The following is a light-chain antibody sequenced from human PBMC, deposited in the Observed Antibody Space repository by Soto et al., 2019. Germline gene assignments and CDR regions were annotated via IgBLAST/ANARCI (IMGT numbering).Light chain of an antibody. CDR1: SSDVGGYNY. Sequence: QSALTQPASVSGSPGQSITISCTGTSSDVGGYNYVSWYQQHPGKAPKLMIYEVNNRPSGVSNRFSGSKSGNTAPLTISGLQAEDEADYYCSSYRSSSTWVFGGGTKLTVL. J-gene: IGLJ3*02. V-gene: IGLV2-14*01. CDR3: SSYRSSSTWV. CDR2: EVN.